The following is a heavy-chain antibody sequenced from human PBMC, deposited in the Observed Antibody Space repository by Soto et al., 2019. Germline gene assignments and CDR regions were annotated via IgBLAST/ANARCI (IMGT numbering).Heavy chain of an antibody. CDR3: ARDLGDSSGYYYVGAFDI. V-gene: IGHV4-59*01. CDR1: GGSISSYY. J-gene: IGHJ3*02. Sequence: SETLSLTCTVSGGSISSYYWSWIRQPPGKGLEWIGYIYYSGSTNYNPSLKSRVTISVDTSKDQFSLKLSSVTAADTAVYYCARDLGDSSGYYYVGAFDIWGQGTMVTVS. CDR2: IYYSGST. D-gene: IGHD3-22*01.